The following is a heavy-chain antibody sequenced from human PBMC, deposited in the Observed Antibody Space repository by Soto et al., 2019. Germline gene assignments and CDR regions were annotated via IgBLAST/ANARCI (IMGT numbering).Heavy chain of an antibody. V-gene: IGHV4-39*01. D-gene: IGHD3-10*01. Sequence: ETLSLTCTVSGGSINTNSYYWGWIRQPPGKGLEWIGSIYYSGSSYYNPSLKSRVTISIDTSKNQFFLKLSSVTAADTAVYYCARTRLGSGSYYYWGQXTLVTVSS. CDR1: GGSINTNSYY. CDR3: ARTRLGSGSYYY. J-gene: IGHJ4*02. CDR2: IYYSGSS.